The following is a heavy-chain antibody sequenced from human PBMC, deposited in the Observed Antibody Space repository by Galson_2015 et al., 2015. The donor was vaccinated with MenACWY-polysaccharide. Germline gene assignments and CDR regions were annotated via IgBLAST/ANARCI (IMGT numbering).Heavy chain of an antibody. CDR2: IYHSGST. J-gene: IGHJ4*02. Sequence: LRLSCAASGFTFGDYAMAWFRQAPGKGLEWIGSIYHSGSTYYNPSLKSRVTISVDTSKNQFSLKLSSVTAADTAVYYCARVEKYSGSYYILHWGQGTLVTVSS. V-gene: IGHV4-38-2*01. CDR1: GFTFGDYA. D-gene: IGHD1-26*01. CDR3: ARVEKYSGSYYILH.